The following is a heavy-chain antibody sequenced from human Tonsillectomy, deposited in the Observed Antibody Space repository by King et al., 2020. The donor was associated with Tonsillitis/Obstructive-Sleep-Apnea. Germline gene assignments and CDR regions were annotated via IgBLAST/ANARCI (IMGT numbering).Heavy chain of an antibody. CDR2: SRPYNGDT. J-gene: IGHJ1*01. Sequence: QLVQSGAEVKKPGASVKVSCKASGYTFTNYDITWVRQAPGQGLEWVGWSRPYNGDTNYAQKLQGRVTMTSDTSTSTAYMELRSLRSDDTAVYYCARDYYESSGYYHGYFQHWGQGTLVTVSS. CDR1: GYTFTNYD. D-gene: IGHD3-22*01. CDR3: ARDYYESSGYYHGYFQH. V-gene: IGHV1-18*01.